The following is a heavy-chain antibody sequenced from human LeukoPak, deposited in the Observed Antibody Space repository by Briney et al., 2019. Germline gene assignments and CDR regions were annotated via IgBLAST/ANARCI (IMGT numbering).Heavy chain of an antibody. CDR3: ATEGELSSTFDY. D-gene: IGHD3-16*02. CDR2: INPHSGGT. J-gene: IGHJ4*02. CDR1: GYTFTGYY. Sequence: ASVKVSCKASGYTFTGYYMHWVRQAPGQGLEWMGWINPHSGGTNYAQKFQGWATMTRDTSISTAYMELSRLKSDDTAVYYCATEGELSSTFDYWGQGTLVTVSS. V-gene: IGHV1-2*04.